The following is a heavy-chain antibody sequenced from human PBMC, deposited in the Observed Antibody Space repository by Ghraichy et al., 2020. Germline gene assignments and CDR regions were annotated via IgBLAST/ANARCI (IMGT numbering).Heavy chain of an antibody. CDR1: GFTFSSYW. D-gene: IGHD2-2*01. J-gene: IGHJ6*04. V-gene: IGHV3-7*01. CDR2: IKEDGSDK. CDR3: ARRLVVPGASGWGYVVDV. Sequence: GGSLRLSCAVSGFTFSSYWMRWVRQVPGKGLEWVASIKEDGSDKSYVDSLRGRFTISRDNAKNSLYLQMSSLRAEDTAVYCCARRLVVPGASGWGYVVDVWGKGTTVTVSS.